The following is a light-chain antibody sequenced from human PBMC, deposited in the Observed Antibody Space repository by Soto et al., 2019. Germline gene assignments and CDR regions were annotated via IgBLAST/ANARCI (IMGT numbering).Light chain of an antibody. Sequence: AIQLTQSPSSLSASVGDRVTITCRASQGFSSAMAWYQQTPGKAPKLLIYDASTLESGVPSRFSGSGSGTDFTLTISSLQPEDFATYYCQQFNSYPFTFGGGTKVDIK. CDR3: QQFNSYPFT. V-gene: IGKV1-13*02. CDR2: DAS. J-gene: IGKJ4*01. CDR1: QGFSSA.